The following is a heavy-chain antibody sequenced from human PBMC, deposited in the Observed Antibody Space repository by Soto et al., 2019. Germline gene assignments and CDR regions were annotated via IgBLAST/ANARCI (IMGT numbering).Heavy chain of an antibody. CDR3: ARVTREMATISTGEYYFDY. Sequence: GPSVKVSCKASGYTFTSYGISWVRQAPGQGLEWMGWISAYNGNTNYAQKLQGRVTMTTDTSTSTAYMELRSLRSDDTAVYYCARVTREMATISTGEYYFDYWGQGTLVTVSS. V-gene: IGHV1-18*01. CDR2: ISAYNGNT. CDR1: GYTFTSYG. D-gene: IGHD3-10*01. J-gene: IGHJ4*02.